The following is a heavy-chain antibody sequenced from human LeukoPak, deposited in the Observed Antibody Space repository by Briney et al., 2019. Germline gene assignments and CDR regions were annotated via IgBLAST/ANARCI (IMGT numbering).Heavy chain of an antibody. V-gene: IGHV4-39*07. CDR2: IYHSGST. Sequence: SETLSLTCTVSGGSISSSSYYWGWIRQPPGKGLEWIGSIYHSGSTYYNPSLKSRVTISVDTSKNQFSLKLSSVTAADAAVYYCARDGGDYDSTGPLFDYWGQGTLVTVSS. CDR3: ARDGGDYDSTGPLFDY. CDR1: GGSISSSSYY. J-gene: IGHJ4*02. D-gene: IGHD3-22*01.